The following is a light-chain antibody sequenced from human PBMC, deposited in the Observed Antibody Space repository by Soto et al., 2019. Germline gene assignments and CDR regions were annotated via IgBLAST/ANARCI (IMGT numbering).Light chain of an antibody. V-gene: IGKV3-20*01. J-gene: IGKJ1*01. Sequence: DIVLTQSPGTLSXSPGERATLSCRASQSVTSNYLAWYQQKPGQAPRLLMYGTSSRATGIPDRFSGSGSGTDFTLTISSLEPEDFAVYYCHQYGRSPRGTFGQGTKVDIK. CDR3: HQYGRSPRGT. CDR2: GTS. CDR1: QSVTSNY.